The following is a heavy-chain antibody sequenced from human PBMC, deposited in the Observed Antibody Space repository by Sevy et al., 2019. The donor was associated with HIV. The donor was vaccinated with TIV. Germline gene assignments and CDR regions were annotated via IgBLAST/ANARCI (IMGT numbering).Heavy chain of an antibody. Sequence: ASVKVSCKASGYYFTGYYVHWVRQAPGQGLEWMEWINPNGGGTNIGQKFHGRVTMSRDTSINTAYMELIRLRSNDTGVYYCARSVYGSGTYLNDYWGQGTLVTVSS. J-gene: IGHJ4*02. CDR2: INPNGGGT. CDR1: GYYFTGYY. V-gene: IGHV1-2*02. D-gene: IGHD3-10*01. CDR3: ARSVYGSGTYLNDY.